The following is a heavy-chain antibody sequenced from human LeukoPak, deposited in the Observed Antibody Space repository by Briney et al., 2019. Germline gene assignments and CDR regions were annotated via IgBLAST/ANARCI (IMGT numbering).Heavy chain of an antibody. CDR1: GFTVSSNY. CDR3: ARRYSSSWTFDY. J-gene: IGHJ4*02. D-gene: IGHD6-13*01. V-gene: IGHV3-53*01. Sequence: GGSLRLSCAASGFTVSSNYMSWVRQAPGKGLEWVSVIYSGGSTSYADSVKGRFTISRDNSKNTLYLQMNSLRAEDTAVYYCARRYSSSWTFDYWGQGTLVTVSS. CDR2: IYSGGST.